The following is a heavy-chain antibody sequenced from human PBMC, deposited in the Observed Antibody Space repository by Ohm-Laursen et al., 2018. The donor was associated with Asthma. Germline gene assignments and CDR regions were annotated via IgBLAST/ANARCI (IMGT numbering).Heavy chain of an antibody. J-gene: IGHJ6*02. CDR2: IYYSGST. V-gene: IGHV4-31*03. Sequence: SQTLSLTCTVSGGSISSGGYYWSWIRQHPGKGLEWIGYIYYSGSTYYNPSLKSRVTISVDTSKNQFSLKLSSVTAADTAVYYCARGNYDSSARSVLYYYYGMDVWGQGTTVTVSS. CDR1: GGSISSGGYY. D-gene: IGHD3-22*01. CDR3: ARGNYDSSARSVLYYYYGMDV.